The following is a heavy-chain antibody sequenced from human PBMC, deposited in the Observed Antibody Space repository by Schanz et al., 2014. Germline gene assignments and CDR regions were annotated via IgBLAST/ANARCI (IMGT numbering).Heavy chain of an antibody. V-gene: IGHV4-59*01. J-gene: IGHJ4*02. CDR3: ATLPEYSYMSWDH. D-gene: IGHD5-18*01. CDR2: IYQAGSI. Sequence: QVQLQESGPGLVKPSETLSLTCTVSGASISSYYWCWMRQPPGRGLEWIGYIYQAGSINYNPSLGRRVTISGDPNKNKVSLKLSSVSAADTAVYYCATLPEYSYMSWDHWGQGTLVTVSS. CDR1: GASISSYY.